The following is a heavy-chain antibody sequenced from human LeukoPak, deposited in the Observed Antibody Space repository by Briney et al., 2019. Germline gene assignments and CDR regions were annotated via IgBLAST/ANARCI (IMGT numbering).Heavy chain of an antibody. V-gene: IGHV4-34*01. CDR2: INHSGST. J-gene: IGHJ4*02. CDR1: GGSFSGYY. Sequence: PSETLSLTCAVYGGSFSGYYWSWIRQPPGKGLEWIGEINHSGSTNYNPSLKSRVTISVDTSKNQFSLKLSSVTAADTAVYYCARQALYHYYGSGSYYYDYWGQGTLVTVSS. CDR3: ARQALYHYYGSGSYYYDY. D-gene: IGHD3-10*01.